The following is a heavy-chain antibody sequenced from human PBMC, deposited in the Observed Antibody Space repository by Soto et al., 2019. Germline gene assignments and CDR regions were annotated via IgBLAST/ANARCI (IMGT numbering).Heavy chain of an antibody. CDR2: ISYDGINK. CDR3: ARDHIRGSYYIGGNYQYHGMDV. D-gene: IGHD3-16*02. CDR1: GFTFSTCA. V-gene: IGHV3-30-3*01. Sequence: GGSLRLSCVASGFTFSTCAMHWVRQAPGKGLEWVAVISYDGINKYYADSVRGRFTISRDNSKNTLYLQMNSLRVEDTAVYFCARDHIRGSYYIGGNYQYHGMDVWGQGTTVTVSS. J-gene: IGHJ6*02.